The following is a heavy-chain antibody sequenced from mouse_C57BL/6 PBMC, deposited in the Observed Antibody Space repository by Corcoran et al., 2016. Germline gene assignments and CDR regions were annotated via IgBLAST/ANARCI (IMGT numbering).Heavy chain of an antibody. D-gene: IGHD1-1*01. CDR2: IDPANGNT. CDR1: GFNIKNTY. CDR3: ARSPYYYGSSYNFDY. Sequence: EVQLQQSVAELVRPGASVKLSCTASGFNIKNTYMHWVKQRPEQGLEWIGRIDPANGNTKYDPKFQGKATITADTSSNTAYLQLSSLTSEDTAIYYCARSPYYYGSSYNFDYWGQGTTLTVSS. J-gene: IGHJ2*01. V-gene: IGHV14-3*01.